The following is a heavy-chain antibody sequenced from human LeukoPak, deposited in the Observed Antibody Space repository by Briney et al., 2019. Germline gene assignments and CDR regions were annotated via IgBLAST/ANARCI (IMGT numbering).Heavy chain of an antibody. CDR1: GFTFSSYE. D-gene: IGHD6-19*01. J-gene: IGHJ4*02. V-gene: IGHV3-48*03. CDR3: AKEDTMAGPFDY. Sequence: PGGSLRLSCAASGFTFSSYEMNWVRQAPGKVLEWVSYISSSGSTIYYADSVKGRFTISRDNAKNSLYLQMNSLRAEDTALYYCAKEDTMAGPFDYWGQGTLVTVSS. CDR2: ISSSGSTI.